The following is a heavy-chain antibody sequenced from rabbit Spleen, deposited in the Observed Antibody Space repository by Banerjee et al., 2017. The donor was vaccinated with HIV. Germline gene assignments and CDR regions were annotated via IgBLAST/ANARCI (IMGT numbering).Heavy chain of an antibody. D-gene: IGHD4-1*01. CDR1: GVSFSYSSY. CDR2: IDAGSSGFT. Sequence: QSLEESGGGLVKPGGTLTLTCTASGVSFSYSSYMCWVRQAPGKGLEWIACIDAGSSGFTYFATWAKGRFTCSKTSSTTVTLQMTRLTAADTATYFCARDLDGVIGWNFYLWGPGTLVTVS. V-gene: IGHV1S40*01. J-gene: IGHJ4*01. CDR3: ARDLDGVIGWNFYL.